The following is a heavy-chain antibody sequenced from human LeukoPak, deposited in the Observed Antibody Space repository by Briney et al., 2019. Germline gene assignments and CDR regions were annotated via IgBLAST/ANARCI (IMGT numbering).Heavy chain of an antibody. D-gene: IGHD3-3*01. CDR1: GFTFSSYG. V-gene: IGHV3-33*01. J-gene: IGHJ6*02. CDR3: ARDHTYYDFWSGPNYYYYGMDV. CDR2: IWYDGSNK. Sequence: GGSLRLSCAASGFTFSSYGMHWLRQVPGKGLEWVAVIWYDGSNKYYADSVKGRFTISRDNSKNTLYLQMNSLRAEDTAVYYCARDHTYYDFWSGPNYYYYGMDVWGQGTTVTVSS.